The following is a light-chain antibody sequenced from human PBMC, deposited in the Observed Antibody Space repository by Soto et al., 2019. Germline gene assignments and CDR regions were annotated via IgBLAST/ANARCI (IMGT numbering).Light chain of an antibody. J-gene: IGKJ1*01. Sequence: EIVLTQSPGTLSLSPGERATLSCRASPSVSSSYLAWYQQKPGQAPRLLIYGASSRATGIPDRFSGSGSGTDFTLTISRLEPEDLAVYYCQQYGSSPPWTFGQGTKVEIK. CDR1: PSVSSSY. CDR3: QQYGSSPPWT. CDR2: GAS. V-gene: IGKV3-20*01.